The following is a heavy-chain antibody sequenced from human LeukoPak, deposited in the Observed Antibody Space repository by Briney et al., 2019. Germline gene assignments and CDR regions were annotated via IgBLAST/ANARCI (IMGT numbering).Heavy chain of an antibody. CDR1: GGTFSSYA. J-gene: IGHJ5*02. CDR3: ARERDWFPHGYNWFDP. D-gene: IGHD3/OR15-3a*01. CDR2: IIPIFGTA. Sequence: SVKVSCKASGGTFSSYAISWVRQAPGQGLEWMGGIIPIFGTANYAQKFQGRVTITADESTSTAYMELSSLRSEDTAVYYCARERDWFPHGYNWFDPWGQGTLVTVSS. V-gene: IGHV1-69*13.